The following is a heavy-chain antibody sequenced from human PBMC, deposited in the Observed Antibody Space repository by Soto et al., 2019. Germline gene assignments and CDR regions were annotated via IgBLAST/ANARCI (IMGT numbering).Heavy chain of an antibody. CDR1: GYSFTIYW. V-gene: IGHV5-10-1*01. J-gene: IGHJ6*02. D-gene: IGHD3-10*01. CDR2: IDPSDSYT. Sequence: GESLKISCKGSGYSFTIYWISWVRQMPGKGLEWMGRIDPSDSYTNYSPSFQGHVTISADKSISTAYLQWSSLKASDTAMYYCARQGGYYGSGSSKAYYYYGMDVWGQGTTVTVSS. CDR3: ARQGGYYGSGSSKAYYYYGMDV.